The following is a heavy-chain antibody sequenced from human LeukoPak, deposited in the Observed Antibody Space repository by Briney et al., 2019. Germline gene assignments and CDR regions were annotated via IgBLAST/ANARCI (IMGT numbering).Heavy chain of an antibody. CDR2: IHQSGMT. V-gene: IGHV4-38-2*01. D-gene: IGHD7-27*01. CDR3: ARYTGTNWGYSFDY. CDR1: GYSISSGYY. Sequence: SETLSLTCAVSGYSISSGYYWSWIRQPPGKGLEWIATIHQSGMTYYNPSLKSRVTISVDTSKNQFSLKLTSVIAAGTAVYYCARYTGTNWGYSFDYWGQGTLVTVSS. J-gene: IGHJ4*02.